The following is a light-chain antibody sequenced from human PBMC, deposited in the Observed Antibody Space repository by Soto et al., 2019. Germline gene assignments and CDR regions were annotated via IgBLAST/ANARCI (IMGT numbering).Light chain of an antibody. V-gene: IGLV2-18*02. CDR1: SSDVGRYNR. CDR2: EVS. J-gene: IGLJ1*01. CDR3: SSYTSTSTLHYV. Sequence: QSALTQPPSVSGSPGQSVTISCTGTSSDVGRYNRVSWYQQPPGTAPKLMIYEVSNRPSGVSNRFSGSKSGNTASLTISGLQAEDEADYFCSSYTSTSTLHYVFGTGTKLTVL.